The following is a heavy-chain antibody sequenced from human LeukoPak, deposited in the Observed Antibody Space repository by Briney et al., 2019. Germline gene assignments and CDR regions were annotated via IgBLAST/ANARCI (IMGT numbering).Heavy chain of an antibody. D-gene: IGHD3-10*01. CDR1: GYSISSGYY. Sequence: PLETLSLTCAVSGYSISSGYYWGWIRQPPGKGLEWIGSIYHSGSTYYNPSLKSRVTISVDTSKNQFSLKLSSVTAADTAVYYCARDSMVRKIDYWGQGTLVTVSS. CDR2: IYHSGST. V-gene: IGHV4-38-2*02. CDR3: ARDSMVRKIDY. J-gene: IGHJ4*02.